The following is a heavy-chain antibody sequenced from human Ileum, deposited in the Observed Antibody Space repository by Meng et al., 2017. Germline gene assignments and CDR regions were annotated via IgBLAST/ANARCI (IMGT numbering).Heavy chain of an antibody. CDR2: AGT. V-gene: IGHV4-61*08. CDR1: GGSVSTSDYQ. Sequence: VQLQESGPGLVRPSETLSLICTVSGGSVSTSDYQWGWIRQPPGKGLEWIGYAGTNYNPSLKSRVTISVDTSKRQFSLKLTSVTAADTAVHYCARDHWGSLDYWGQGILVTVSS. J-gene: IGHJ4*02. D-gene: IGHD7-27*01. CDR3: ARDHWGSLDY.